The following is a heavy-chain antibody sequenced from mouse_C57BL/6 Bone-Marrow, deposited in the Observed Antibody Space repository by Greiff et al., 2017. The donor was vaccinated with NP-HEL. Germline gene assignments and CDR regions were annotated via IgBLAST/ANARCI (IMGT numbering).Heavy chain of an antibody. Sequence: EVMLVESGGGLVQPKGSLKLSCAASGFSFNTYAMNWVRQAPGKGLEWVARIRSKSNNYATYYADSVKDRFTISRDDSESMLYLQMNNLKTEDTAMYYCVVVATDYAMDYWGQGTSVTVSS. V-gene: IGHV10-1*01. D-gene: IGHD1-1*01. CDR1: GFSFNTYA. CDR2: IRSKSNNYAT. CDR3: VVVATDYAMDY. J-gene: IGHJ4*01.